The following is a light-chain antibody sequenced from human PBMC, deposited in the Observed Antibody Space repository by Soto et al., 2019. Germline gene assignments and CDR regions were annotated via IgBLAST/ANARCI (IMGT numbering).Light chain of an antibody. CDR2: YAS. CDR1: QSVSSY. CDR3: QQRSNWPPLT. V-gene: IGKV3-11*01. Sequence: EIVLTXSPATLYLSPGERATLSCRASQSVSSYLAWYQQKPGQAPSLLIYYASNRSTGIPARFSGSGSGTDFTLTISSLEPEDFAVYYCQQRSNWPPLTFGGVTKVAIK. J-gene: IGKJ4*01.